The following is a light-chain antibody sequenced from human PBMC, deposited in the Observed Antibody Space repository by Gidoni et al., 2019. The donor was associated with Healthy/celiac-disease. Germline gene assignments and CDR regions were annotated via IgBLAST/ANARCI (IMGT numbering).Light chain of an antibody. J-gene: IGKJ4*01. CDR2: GAS. V-gene: IGKV3-20*01. CDR3: QQYGSSPPRLT. CDR1: QSVSSSY. Sequence: EIVLPPSPGTLSLSPGERATLSCRASQSVSSSYLAWYQQKPGQAPRLLIYGASSRATGIPDRFSGSGSGTDFTLTISRLEPEDFAVYYCQQYGSSPPRLTFGGGTKVEIK.